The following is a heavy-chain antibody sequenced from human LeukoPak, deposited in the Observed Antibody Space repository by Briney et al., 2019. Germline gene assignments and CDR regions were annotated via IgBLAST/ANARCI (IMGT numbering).Heavy chain of an antibody. CDR1: GGSISSSSYY. V-gene: IGHV4-39*01. CDR2: IYYSGST. CDR3: ASPPTIFGVLWAKDYYYYYMDV. D-gene: IGHD3-3*01. Sequence: SETLSLTCTVSGGSISSSSYYWGWIRQPPGKGLEWIGSIYYSGSTYYNPSLKSRVTISVDTSKNQFSLKLSSVTAADTAVYYCASPPTIFGVLWAKDYYYYYMDVWGKGTTVTVSS. J-gene: IGHJ6*03.